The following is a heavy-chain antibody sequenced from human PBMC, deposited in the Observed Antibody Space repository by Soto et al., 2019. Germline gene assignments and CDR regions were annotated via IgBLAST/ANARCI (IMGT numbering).Heavy chain of an antibody. V-gene: IGHV1-46*01. Sequence: ASVKVSCKASGYTFTSYYMHWVRQAPGQGLEWMGIINPSGGSTSYAQKFQGRVTMTRDTSTSTVYMELSSLRSEDTAVYYCARFYCGVHPGSRYYYYGMDVWGQGTTVTVSS. CDR3: ARFYCGVHPGSRYYYYGMDV. D-gene: IGHD2-21*01. CDR1: GYTFTSYY. CDR2: INPSGGST. J-gene: IGHJ6*02.